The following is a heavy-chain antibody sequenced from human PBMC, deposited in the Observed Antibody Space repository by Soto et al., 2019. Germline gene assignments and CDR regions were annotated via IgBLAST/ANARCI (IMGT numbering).Heavy chain of an antibody. CDR3: AKDPYIMVGGTHIDF. V-gene: IGHV3-9*01. D-gene: IGHD1-26*01. Sequence: EVHLVESGGGLVQPGRSLRLSCVASGFSFDDYAMHWVRQAPGKGLEWVSGISWNGDSSGYADAVKGRFTISRDNAKNSLFLQMNSLRADDTALYLCAKDPYIMVGGTHIDFWGRGTLVTVSS. CDR1: GFSFDDYA. CDR2: ISWNGDSS. J-gene: IGHJ4*02.